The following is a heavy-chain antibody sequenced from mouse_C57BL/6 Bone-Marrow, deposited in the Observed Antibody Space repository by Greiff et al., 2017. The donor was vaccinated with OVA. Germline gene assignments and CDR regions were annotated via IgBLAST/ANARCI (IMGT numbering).Heavy chain of an antibody. V-gene: IGHV1-4*01. D-gene: IGHD1-1*01. J-gene: IGHJ1*03. CDR2: INPSSGYT. CDR3: ARSKVVHWYFDV. CDR1: GYTFTSYT. Sequence: VQLQQSGAELARPGASVKMSCKASGYTFTSYTMHWVKQRPGQGLEWIGYINPSSGYTKYNQKFKDKATLTADKSSSTAYMQLSSLTSEDSAVYYCARSKVVHWYFDVWGTGTTVTVSS.